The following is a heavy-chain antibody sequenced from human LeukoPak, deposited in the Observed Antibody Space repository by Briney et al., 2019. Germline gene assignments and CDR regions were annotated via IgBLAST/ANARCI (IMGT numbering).Heavy chain of an antibody. CDR2: INPNSGGT. Sequence: ASVKVSCKASGYTFTGYYMHWVRQAPGQGLEWMGWINPNSGGTNYAQKFQGWVTMTRDTSISTAYMELSRLRSDDTAVYYCARGSGYSGYDWDYWGQGTLVTVSS. CDR3: ARGSGYSGYDWDY. CDR1: GYTFTGYY. V-gene: IGHV1-2*04. J-gene: IGHJ4*02. D-gene: IGHD5-12*01.